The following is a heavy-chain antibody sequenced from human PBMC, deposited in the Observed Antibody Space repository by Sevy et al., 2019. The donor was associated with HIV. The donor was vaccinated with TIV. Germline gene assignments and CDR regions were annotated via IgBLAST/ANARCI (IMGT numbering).Heavy chain of an antibody. CDR2: ISSGSSFI. D-gene: IGHD2-2*01. CDR3: ARVGLGDCSGTNCSPNDY. V-gene: IGHV3-21*01. CDR1: EFSISGYT. Sequence: RGSLRLSCAASEFSISGYTMNWVRQAPGKGLEWVSSISSGSSFIYYADSLKGRFTISRDNARNLLYLQMNSLRVEDTAVYYCARVGLGDCSGTNCSPNDYWGQGTLVTVSS. J-gene: IGHJ4*02.